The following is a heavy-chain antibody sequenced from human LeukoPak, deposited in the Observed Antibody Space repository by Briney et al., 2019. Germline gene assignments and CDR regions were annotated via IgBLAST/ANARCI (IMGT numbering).Heavy chain of an antibody. CDR2: INPNSGDT. CDR1: GYSFTGKY. V-gene: IGHV1-2*02. Sequence: ASVKVSCKASGYSFTGKYMHWVRQAPGQGLERMGWINPNSGDTNSAQKFQGRVTLTRDTSISTAYMELIGLRSDDTAVYYCARSSLNSFDSWGQGTLVTVSS. CDR3: ARSSLNSFDS. D-gene: IGHD4-23*01. J-gene: IGHJ4*02.